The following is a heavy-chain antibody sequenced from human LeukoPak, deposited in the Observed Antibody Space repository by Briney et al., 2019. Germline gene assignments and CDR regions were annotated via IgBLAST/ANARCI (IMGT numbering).Heavy chain of an antibody. D-gene: IGHD1-1*01. V-gene: IGHV3-23*01. Sequence: GGSLRLSCAASGFTFRSDAMSWVRQAPGKGLEWVSAINGGGSRTYYADSVKGRLTISRDNSKNTLYLQMNSLKTEDTAVYYCTTTWVGYWGQGTLVTVSS. J-gene: IGHJ4*02. CDR1: GFTFRSDA. CDR3: TTTWVGY. CDR2: INGGGSRT.